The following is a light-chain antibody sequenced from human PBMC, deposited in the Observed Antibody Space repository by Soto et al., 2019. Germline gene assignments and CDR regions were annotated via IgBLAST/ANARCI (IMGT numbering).Light chain of an antibody. CDR2: AAS. Sequence: DIQMTQSPSSVSASVGDRVTITCRASQGISSWLGWYQQKPGKAPKPLIYAASSLQSGVPSRFSGSGSGTDFNLTISSLQPEDFATYYYQQANSLPFTFGGGTNVEI. V-gene: IGKV1D-12*01. CDR1: QGISSW. J-gene: IGKJ4*01. CDR3: QQANSLPFT.